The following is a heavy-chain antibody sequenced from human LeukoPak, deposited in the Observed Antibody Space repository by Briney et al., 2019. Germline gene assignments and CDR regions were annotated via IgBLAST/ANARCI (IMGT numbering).Heavy chain of an antibody. J-gene: IGHJ4*02. Sequence: SETLSLTCTVSGGSISNYYWSWIRQPPGKGLEWIGYIHYSGSTNYNPSLKSRVTISVDTSKNQFSLKLSSVTAADTAVYYCARLEREGYSSRWGQGTLVTVSS. CDR2: IHYSGST. V-gene: IGHV4-59*01. CDR3: ARLEREGYSSR. CDR1: GGSISNYY. D-gene: IGHD6-13*01.